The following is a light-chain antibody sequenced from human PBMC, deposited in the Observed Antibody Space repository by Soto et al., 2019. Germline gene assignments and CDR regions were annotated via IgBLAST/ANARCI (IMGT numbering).Light chain of an antibody. J-gene: IGLJ1*01. CDR2: EVT. V-gene: IGLV2-14*01. CDR1: SSDIGAYNY. CDR3: YSYTTLSNRV. Sequence: QSALTQPASVSGSPGQSITISCTGTSSDIGAYNYVSWYQQHPGKAPKLLIYEVTNRPSGVSDRFSGSKSGNTASLTISRLQAEDEANYYCYSYTTLSNRVFGTGTKLTVL.